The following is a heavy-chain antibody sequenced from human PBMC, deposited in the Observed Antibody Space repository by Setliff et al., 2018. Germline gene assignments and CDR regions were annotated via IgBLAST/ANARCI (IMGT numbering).Heavy chain of an antibody. J-gene: IGHJ5*02. V-gene: IGHV3-74*01. Sequence: PGGSLRLSCAASGFTFSTHWMQWVRQVPGKGLEWVSRVNGDETIRSYADSVKGRFTISRDNAKNSLYLQMNSLRVEDTAVYYCARDVFDFRTGQAGPWGQGTLVTVSS. D-gene: IGHD3-3*01. CDR2: VNGDETIR. CDR1: GFTFSTHW. CDR3: ARDVFDFRTGQAGP.